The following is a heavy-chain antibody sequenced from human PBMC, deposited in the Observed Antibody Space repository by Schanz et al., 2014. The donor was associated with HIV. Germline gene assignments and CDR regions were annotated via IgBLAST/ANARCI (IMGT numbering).Heavy chain of an antibody. Sequence: QVQLVQSGAEVKKPGSSVKVSCNASGGTFSRYAITWVRQAPGQGLEWMGGIVPMLGTANYAQKFQGRVTITADESTSTAYMELSSLRSEDTAMYYCARARLGSSWYVTGFGSLDSWGQGTLVTVSS. J-gene: IGHJ4*02. CDR2: IVPMLGTA. CDR3: ARARLGSSWYVTGFGSLDS. D-gene: IGHD6-13*01. CDR1: GGTFSRYA. V-gene: IGHV1-69*01.